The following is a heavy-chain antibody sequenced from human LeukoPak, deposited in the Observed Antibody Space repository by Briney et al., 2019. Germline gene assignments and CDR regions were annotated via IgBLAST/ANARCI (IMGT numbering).Heavy chain of an antibody. CDR1: GFIFSSYA. CDR3: AKTFTGASSYFDY. D-gene: IGHD1-26*01. CDR2: ISGRGGST. J-gene: IGHJ4*02. V-gene: IGHV3-23*01. Sequence: GGSLRLSCAASGFIFSSYAMSWVRQAPGKGLEWVSAISGRGGSTYYADSVKGRFSISRDNSKNTLYLQMNSLRAEDTAVYYCAKTFTGASSYFDYWGQGTLVTVSS.